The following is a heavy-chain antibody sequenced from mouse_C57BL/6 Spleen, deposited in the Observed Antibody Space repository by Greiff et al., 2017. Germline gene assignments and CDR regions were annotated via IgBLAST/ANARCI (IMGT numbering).Heavy chain of an antibody. J-gene: IGHJ2*01. Sequence: EVKLVESGGGLVKPGGSLKLSCAASGFTFSSYAMYWVRQTPEKRLEWVATISDGGSYTYYPDNVKGRFTISRDNAKNNLYLQMSHLKSEDTAMYYCARDDRHFDYWGQGTTLTVSS. CDR2: ISDGGSYT. CDR3: ARDDRHFDY. V-gene: IGHV5-4*01. CDR1: GFTFSSYA.